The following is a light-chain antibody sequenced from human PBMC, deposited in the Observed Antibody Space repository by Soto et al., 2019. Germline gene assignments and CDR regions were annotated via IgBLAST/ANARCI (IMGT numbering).Light chain of an antibody. CDR1: QSISSY. V-gene: IGKV3-11*01. Sequence: EIVSTPSPDSKSSSPRERATVCRWASQSISSYLAWYQQKPGQAPRLLIYDASNRATGIPARFSGNGSGTDFTLTISSLEPEDSAVYYFQQRSNWPLTFGPGTKVDIK. J-gene: IGKJ3*01. CDR2: DAS. CDR3: QQRSNWPLT.